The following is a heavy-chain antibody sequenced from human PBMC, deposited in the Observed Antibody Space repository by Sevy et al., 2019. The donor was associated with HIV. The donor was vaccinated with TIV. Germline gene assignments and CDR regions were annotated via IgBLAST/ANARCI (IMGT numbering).Heavy chain of an antibody. Sequence: GGSLRLSCAASGFTFSDYYMSWIRQAPGKGLEWVSYISRSGSNINYADSVKGRFTISRDNAKNLLYLQINSLRAEDTAVYYCARENTMIEEPGWFDPWGQGTLVTVSS. D-gene: IGHD3-22*01. J-gene: IGHJ5*02. V-gene: IGHV3-11*01. CDR3: ARENTMIEEPGWFDP. CDR1: GFTFSDYY. CDR2: ISRSGSNI.